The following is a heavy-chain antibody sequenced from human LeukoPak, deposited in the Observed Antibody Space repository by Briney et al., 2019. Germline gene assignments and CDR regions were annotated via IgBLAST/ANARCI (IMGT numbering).Heavy chain of an antibody. D-gene: IGHD2-2*01. J-gene: IGHJ5*02. V-gene: IGHV1-2*02. CDR1: GYTFTGYY. CDR3: ARGGVVPAAIPMDWFDP. Sequence: GVSVKVSCKASGYTFTGYYMHWVRQAPGQGLEWMGWINPNSGGTNYAQKFQGRVTMTRDTSISTAYMELSRLRSDDTAVYYCARGGVVPAAIPMDWFDPWGQGTLVTVSS. CDR2: INPNSGGT.